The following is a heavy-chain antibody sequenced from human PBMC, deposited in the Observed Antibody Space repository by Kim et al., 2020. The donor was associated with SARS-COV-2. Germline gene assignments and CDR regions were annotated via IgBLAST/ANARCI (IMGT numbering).Heavy chain of an antibody. CDR3: THDSPGLFGVDG. CDR2: IYGDDGK. Sequence: SGPTLVNPTQTLTLTCTFSGFSLNTNEVGVAWIRQPPGKAPQFLALIYGDDGKRYNPSLKSRLTITKDTSKNQVVLTMTNVDPVDTATYYCTHDSPGLFGVDGWGRGTTVAVSS. V-gene: IGHV2-5*02. J-gene: IGHJ6*02. CDR1: GFSLNTNEVG.